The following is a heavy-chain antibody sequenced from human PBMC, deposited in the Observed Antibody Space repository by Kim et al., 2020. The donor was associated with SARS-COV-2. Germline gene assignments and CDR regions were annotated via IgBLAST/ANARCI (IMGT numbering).Heavy chain of an antibody. CDR2: IDWDDDK. Sequence: SGPTLVNPTQTLTLTCTFSGFSLSTSGMCVSWIRQPPGKALEWLALIDWDDDKYYSTSLKTRLTISKDTSKNQVVLTMTNMEPVDTATYYCARTHYDIFTGYKSAFDIWGQGTMVTVSS. J-gene: IGHJ3*02. CDR3: ARTHYDIFTGYKSAFDI. CDR1: GFSLSTSGMC. V-gene: IGHV2-70*01. D-gene: IGHD3-9*01.